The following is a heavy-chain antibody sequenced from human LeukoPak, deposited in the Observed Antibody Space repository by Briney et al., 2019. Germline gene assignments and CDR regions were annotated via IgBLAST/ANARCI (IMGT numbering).Heavy chain of an antibody. CDR1: GYTFRSYG. CDR2: ISPYNTNT. Sequence: ASVKVSCKASGYTFRSYGISWVRQAPGQGLEWMGWISPYNTNTNNAQNLQGRVTMTTDTSTSTAYMELRSLTSDDTAVYYCARAGIPGYCTNVTCSNWLDPWGQGTLVTVSS. J-gene: IGHJ5*02. V-gene: IGHV1-18*01. CDR3: ARAGIPGYCTNVTCSNWLDP. D-gene: IGHD2-8*01.